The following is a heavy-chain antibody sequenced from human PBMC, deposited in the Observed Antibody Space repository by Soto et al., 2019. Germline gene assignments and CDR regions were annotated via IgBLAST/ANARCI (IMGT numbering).Heavy chain of an antibody. V-gene: IGHV1-69*13. J-gene: IGHJ3*02. D-gene: IGHD6-13*01. CDR2: IIPIFGTA. CDR3: AIGSSSSGRAFDI. Sequence: VKVSCKASGGTFSSYAISWVRQAPGQGLEWMGGIIPIFGTANYAQKFQGWVTITGDESTSTAYMELSRLRSDDTAVYYCAIGSSSSGRAFDIWGQGTMVTVSS. CDR1: GGTFSSYA.